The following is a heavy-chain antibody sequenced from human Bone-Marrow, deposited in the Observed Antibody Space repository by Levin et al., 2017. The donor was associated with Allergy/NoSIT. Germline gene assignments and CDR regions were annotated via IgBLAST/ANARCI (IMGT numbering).Heavy chain of an antibody. V-gene: IGHV1-8*01. CDR2: MNPNSGNT. J-gene: IGHJ6*02. CDR1: GYTFTSYD. Sequence: ASVKVSCKASGYTFTSYDINWVRQATGQGLEWMGWMNPNSGNTGYAQKFQGRVTMTRNTSISTAYMELSSLRSEDTAVYYCARMSIAARFNYYYGMDVWGQGTTVTVSS. CDR3: ARMSIAARFNYYYGMDV. D-gene: IGHD6-6*01.